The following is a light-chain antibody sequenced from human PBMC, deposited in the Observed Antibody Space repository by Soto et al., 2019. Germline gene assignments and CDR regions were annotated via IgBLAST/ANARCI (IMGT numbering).Light chain of an antibody. J-gene: IGKJ2*01. V-gene: IGKV1-5*01. CDR3: QQYNDYPYT. Sequence: DIQVTQSPSTLSASVGDRVIIACRASQTADKWVAWYQQKPGKARNVLIYDASRLESGVPSRFSGSGSGTLFTLTISNLQPDDFATYYCQQYNDYPYTFGQGTKVEI. CDR1: QTADKW. CDR2: DAS.